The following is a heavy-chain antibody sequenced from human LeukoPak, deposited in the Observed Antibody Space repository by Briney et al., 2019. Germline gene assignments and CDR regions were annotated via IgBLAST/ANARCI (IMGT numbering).Heavy chain of an antibody. Sequence: PGRSLRLSCTASGFTFGDYAISWVRQAPGKGLEWVGFIRSKGYGGTSEYAASVEGRLTISRDNSKNTLYLQMNSLRAEDTAVYYCAKSRVGYDYWGQGTLVTVSS. J-gene: IGHJ4*02. D-gene: IGHD1-26*01. V-gene: IGHV3-49*04. CDR3: AKSRVGYDY. CDR1: GFTFGDYA. CDR2: IRSKGYGGTS.